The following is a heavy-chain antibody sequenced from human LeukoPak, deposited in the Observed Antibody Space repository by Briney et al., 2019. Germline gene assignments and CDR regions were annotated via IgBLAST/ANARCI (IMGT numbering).Heavy chain of an antibody. CDR3: VNGGVYYEDISGDY. V-gene: IGHV1-2*06. J-gene: IGHJ4*02. CDR1: GYTFTDYY. D-gene: IGHD3-22*01. Sequence: GASVKVSCKASGYTFTDYYMHWVRQAPGQGLEWLGRIKPKSGVTTYAQKFQGRVTMTRDTSITTAYMELSSLRSDDTAVYYCVNGGVYYEDISGDYWGQGTLVTVSS. CDR2: IKPKSGVT.